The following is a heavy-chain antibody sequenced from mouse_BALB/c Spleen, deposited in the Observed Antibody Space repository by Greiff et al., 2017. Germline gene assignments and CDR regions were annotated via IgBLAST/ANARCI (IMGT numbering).Heavy chain of an antibody. CDR3: TREGDRSFYYAMDY. Sequence: VQLQQSGTVLARPGASVKMSCKASGYTFTSYWMHWVKQRPGQGLEWIGAIYPGNSDTSYNQKFKGKAKLTAVTSTSTAYMELSSLTNEDSAVYYCTREGDRSFYYAMDYWGQGTSVTVSS. CDR1: GYTFTSYW. CDR2: IYPGNSDT. J-gene: IGHJ4*01. D-gene: IGHD2-14*01. V-gene: IGHV1-5*01.